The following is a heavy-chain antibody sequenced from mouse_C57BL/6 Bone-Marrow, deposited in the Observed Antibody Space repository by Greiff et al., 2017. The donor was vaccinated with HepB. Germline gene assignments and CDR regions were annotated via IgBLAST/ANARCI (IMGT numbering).Heavy chain of an antibody. J-gene: IGHJ2*01. CDR1: GFTFSDYG. V-gene: IGHV5-17*01. CDR2: ISSGSSTI. CDR3: AGGRFDY. Sequence: EVKLMESGGGLVKPGGSLKLSCAASGFTFSDYGMHWVRQAPEKGLEWVAYISSGSSTIYYADTVKGRFTISRDNAKNTLFLQMTSLRSEDTAMYYGAGGRFDYWGQGTTLTVSS.